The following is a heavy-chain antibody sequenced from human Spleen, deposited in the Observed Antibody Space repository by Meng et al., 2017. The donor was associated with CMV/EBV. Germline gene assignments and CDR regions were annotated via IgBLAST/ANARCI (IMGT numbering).Heavy chain of an antibody. Sequence: NGYFYWSWIRQPPGKGLEWVGYIHDSGTTYYSPSLRSRVTVSEASSKNQFSLKLTSVTAADTAVYFCARGYCTNGECYRQGDAFDPWGQGTLVTVSS. J-gene: IGHJ5*02. V-gene: IGHV4-30-4*08. D-gene: IGHD2-8*01. CDR3: ARGYCTNGECYRQGDAFDP. CDR1: NGYFY. CDR2: IHDSGTT.